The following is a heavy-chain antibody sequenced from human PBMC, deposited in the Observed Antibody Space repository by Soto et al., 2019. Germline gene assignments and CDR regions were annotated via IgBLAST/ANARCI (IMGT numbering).Heavy chain of an antibody. D-gene: IGHD2-2*01. CDR1: GFTVSTNY. V-gene: IGHV3-66*01. Sequence: GGSLRLSCAASGFTVSTNYMSWVRQAPGKGLEWVSVIYFGSNTYYADSVKGRFTISRDNAKNSLYLQMNSLRAEDTAVYYCARDLGYCSSTSCYGRSGAFDTWGQGTMVTVSS. CDR2: IYFGSNT. CDR3: ARDLGYCSSTSCYGRSGAFDT. J-gene: IGHJ3*02.